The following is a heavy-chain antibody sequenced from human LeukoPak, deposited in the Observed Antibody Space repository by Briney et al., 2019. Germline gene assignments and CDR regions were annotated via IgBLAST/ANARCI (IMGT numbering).Heavy chain of an antibody. CDR3: AREPNLNYYDSSGYYPEYFQH. CDR2: IIPIFGTA. V-gene: IGHV1-69*05. D-gene: IGHD3-22*01. CDR1: GGTFSSYA. Sequence: SVKASCKASGGTFSSYAISWVRQAPGQGLEWMGGIIPIFGTANYAQKFQGRVTITTDESTSTAYMELSSLRSEDTAVYYCAREPNLNYYDSSGYYPEYFQHWGQGTLVTVSS. J-gene: IGHJ1*01.